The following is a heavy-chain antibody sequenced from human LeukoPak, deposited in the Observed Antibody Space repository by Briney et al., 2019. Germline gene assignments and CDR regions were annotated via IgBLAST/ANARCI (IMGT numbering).Heavy chain of an antibody. CDR1: GYSFTSYW. CDR2: IYPGDSDT. Sequence: GESLKISCKGSGYSFTSYWIGWVRQMPGKGLEWMGIIYPGDSDTRYRPSFQGQGTISADKPISAAFLQWSSQKASDTGMYYCARLIGYSSGRCDYWGQGTLVTVSS. V-gene: IGHV5-51*04. J-gene: IGHJ4*02. D-gene: IGHD6-19*01. CDR3: ARLIGYSSGRCDY.